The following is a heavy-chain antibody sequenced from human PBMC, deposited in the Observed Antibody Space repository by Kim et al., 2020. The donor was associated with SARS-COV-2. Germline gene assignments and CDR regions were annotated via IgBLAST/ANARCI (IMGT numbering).Heavy chain of an antibody. CDR1: GGSFSGYY. V-gene: IGHV4-34*01. CDR3: ARDTRQISLYGMDV. D-gene: IGHD2-15*01. Sequence: SETLSLTCAVYGGSFSGYYWSWIRQPPGKGLEWIGEINHSGSTNYNPSLKSRVTISVDTSKNQFSLKLSSVTAADTAVYYCARDTRQISLYGMDVWGQGTTVTVSS. CDR2: INHSGST. J-gene: IGHJ6*02.